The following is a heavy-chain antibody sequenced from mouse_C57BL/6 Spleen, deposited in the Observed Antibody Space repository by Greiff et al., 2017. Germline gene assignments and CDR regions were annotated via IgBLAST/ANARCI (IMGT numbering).Heavy chain of an antibody. J-gene: IGHJ4*01. Sequence: QVQLQQSGAELVRPGASVKLSCKASGYTFTDYYINWVKQRPGQGLEWIARIYPGSGNTYYNEKFKGKATLTAEKSSSTAYMQLSSLTSEDSAVYFCAREDYGRVYAMDYWGQGTSVTVSS. V-gene: IGHV1-76*01. D-gene: IGHD1-2*01. CDR2: IYPGSGNT. CDR3: AREDYGRVYAMDY. CDR1: GYTFTDYY.